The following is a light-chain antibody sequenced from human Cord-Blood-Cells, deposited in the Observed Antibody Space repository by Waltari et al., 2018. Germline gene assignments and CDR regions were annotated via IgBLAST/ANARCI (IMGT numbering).Light chain of an antibody. CDR3: QQRNSYPFT. V-gene: IGKV1-9*01. CDR1: QGISSY. J-gene: IGKJ3*01. Sequence: DIQLNQSPSFLSASVGDRVTITYRASQGISSYLAWYQQKPGKAPKLLIYAASTLQSGVPSRFSGSGSGTEFTLTISSLQPEDFATYYCQQRNSYPFTFGPGTKVDIK. CDR2: AAS.